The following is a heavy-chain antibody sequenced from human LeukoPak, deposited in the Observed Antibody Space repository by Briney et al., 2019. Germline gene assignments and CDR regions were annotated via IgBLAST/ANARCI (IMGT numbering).Heavy chain of an antibody. V-gene: IGHV3-64D*09. Sequence: GGSLRRSCSASGFTFSNYALAWVRQAPGKGLEYVSVITNNGVSTYYADSVKGRFTISRDNSKSTLYLQMSSLRAEDTAMYYCAMNWNCDYWGQGTLVTVSS. D-gene: IGHD1-1*01. J-gene: IGHJ4*02. CDR2: ITNNGVST. CDR1: GFTFSNYA. CDR3: AMNWNCDY.